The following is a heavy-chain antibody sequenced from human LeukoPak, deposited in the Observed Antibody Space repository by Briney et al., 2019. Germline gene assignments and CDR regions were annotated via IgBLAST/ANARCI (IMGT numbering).Heavy chain of an antibody. J-gene: IGHJ4*02. D-gene: IGHD3-10*01. CDR3: ARDRELGY. CDR1: GGSISSGSYY. CDR2: IYTSGST. Sequence: SETLSLTCTVSGGSISSGSYYWSWIRQPAGKGLEWIGRIYTSGSTNYNPSLKSRVTISVDKSKNQFSLKLSSVTAADTAVYYCARDRELGYWGQGTLVTVSS. V-gene: IGHV4-61*02.